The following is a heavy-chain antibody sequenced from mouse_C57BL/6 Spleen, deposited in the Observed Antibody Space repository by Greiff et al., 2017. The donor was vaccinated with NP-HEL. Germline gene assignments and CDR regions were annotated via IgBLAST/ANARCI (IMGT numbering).Heavy chain of an antibody. Sequence: VQLQQSGAELARPGASVKLSCKASGYTFTSYGISWVKQRTGQGLEWIGEIYPRSGNTYYNEKFKGKATLTADKSSSTAYMELRSLTSEDSAVYFCARERVYYGKEGFDYWGQGTTLTVSS. CDR3: ARERVYYGKEGFDY. J-gene: IGHJ2*01. V-gene: IGHV1-81*01. D-gene: IGHD1-1*01. CDR1: GYTFTSYG. CDR2: IYPRSGNT.